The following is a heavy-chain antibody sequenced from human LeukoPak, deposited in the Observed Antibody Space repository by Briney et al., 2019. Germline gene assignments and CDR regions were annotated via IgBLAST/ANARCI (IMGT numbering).Heavy chain of an antibody. V-gene: IGHV4-39*07. J-gene: IGHJ5*02. CDR2: INHSGST. Sequence: SETLSLTCTFSGGSISSGDYYWTWIRQPPGKGLEWIGEINHSGSTNYNPSLKSRVTISVDTSKNQFSLKLSSVTAADTAVYYCARAPHFIAVAGTPKDNWFDPWGQGTLVTVSS. CDR3: ARAPHFIAVAGTPKDNWFDP. D-gene: IGHD6-19*01. CDR1: GGSISSGDYY.